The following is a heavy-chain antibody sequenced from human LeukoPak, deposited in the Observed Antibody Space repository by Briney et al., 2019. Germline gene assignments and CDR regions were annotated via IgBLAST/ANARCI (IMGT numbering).Heavy chain of an antibody. V-gene: IGHV3-7*01. CDR2: IKRYGSQE. CDR3: ARGQTTFEV. Sequence: SGGSLRLSCAASQFTFSNYWMRWVRQAPGKGVEWVAHIKRYGSQEQYVGSVKGRFTISRDNAKNSLYLQMSGLRVEDTAVYYCARGQTTFEVWGQGTLVTVSS. J-gene: IGHJ4*02. D-gene: IGHD2/OR15-2a*01. CDR1: QFTFSNYW.